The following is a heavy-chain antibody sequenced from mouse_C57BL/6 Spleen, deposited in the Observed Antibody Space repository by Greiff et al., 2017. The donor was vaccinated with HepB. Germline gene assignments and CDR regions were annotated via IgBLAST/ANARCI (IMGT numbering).Heavy chain of an antibody. Sequence: EVQRVESGGGLVKPGGSLKLSCAASGFTFSSYAMSWVRQTPEKRLEWVATISDGGSYTYYPDNVQGRCTISRDNAKNNLYLQMSHLKSEDTAMYYCARYYYGSSYYFDYWGQGTTLTGSS. CDR2: ISDGGSYT. V-gene: IGHV5-4*01. CDR3: ARYYYGSSYYFDY. CDR1: GFTFSSYA. D-gene: IGHD1-1*01. J-gene: IGHJ2*01.